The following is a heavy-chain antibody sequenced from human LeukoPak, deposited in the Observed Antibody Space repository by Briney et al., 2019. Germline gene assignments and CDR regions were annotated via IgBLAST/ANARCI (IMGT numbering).Heavy chain of an antibody. CDR3: ARAIYSYGYFDQ. D-gene: IGHD5-18*01. J-gene: IGHJ4*02. Sequence: SEPLSLTCAVSDHSISSGVYWGWIRQTPGKALEWIGSIYHSGSTYYNPSLKSRVTISVDTSKNQFSLKLSSVTAADTAVYYCARAIYSYGYFDQWGQGTPVTVSS. V-gene: IGHV4-38-2*01. CDR1: DHSISSGVY. CDR2: IYHSGST.